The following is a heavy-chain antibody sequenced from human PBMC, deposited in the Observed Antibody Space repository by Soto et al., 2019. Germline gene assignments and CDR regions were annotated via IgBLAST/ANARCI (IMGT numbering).Heavy chain of an antibody. V-gene: IGHV1-69*13. Sequence: EASVKVSCKASGGTFSSYAISWVRQAPGQGLEWMGGIIPIFGTANYAQKFQGRVTITADESTSTAYMELSSLRSEDTAVYYCARDKYYYDSSGYYFLFDYWGQGTLVTVSS. J-gene: IGHJ4*02. CDR3: ARDKYYYDSSGYYFLFDY. CDR2: IIPIFGTA. CDR1: GGTFSSYA. D-gene: IGHD3-22*01.